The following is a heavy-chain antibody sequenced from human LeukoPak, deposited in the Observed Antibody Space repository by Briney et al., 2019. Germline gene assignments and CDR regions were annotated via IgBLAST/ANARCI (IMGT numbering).Heavy chain of an antibody. J-gene: IGHJ4*02. CDR3: TTDPQQGTYDILTGYYKGGDY. V-gene: IGHV3-15*01. D-gene: IGHD3-9*01. Sequence: PGGSLRLSCAASGFTFRNAWMSWVRQAPGKGLEWVGRIKSKTDGGTTDYAAPVKGRFTISRDDSKNTLYLQMNSLKTEDTAVYYCTTDPQQGTYDILTGYYKGGDYWGQGTLVTVSS. CDR1: GFTFRNAW. CDR2: IKSKTDGGTT.